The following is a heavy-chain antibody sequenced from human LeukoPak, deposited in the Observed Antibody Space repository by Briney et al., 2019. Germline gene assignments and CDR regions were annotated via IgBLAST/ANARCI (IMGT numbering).Heavy chain of an antibody. V-gene: IGHV4-4*07. Sequence: PSETLSLTCTVSGGSLSSYYRSWIRQPPGKGLEWVWRIYSRGSTNYNPSPTSRFTMSVDTSKSQFSLKMNSVTAEDTAVYYCARDGRTIEYDGYWGQGILITVSS. D-gene: IGHD1-1*01. CDR1: GGSLSSYY. CDR2: IYSRGST. J-gene: IGHJ4*02. CDR3: ARDGRTIEYDGY.